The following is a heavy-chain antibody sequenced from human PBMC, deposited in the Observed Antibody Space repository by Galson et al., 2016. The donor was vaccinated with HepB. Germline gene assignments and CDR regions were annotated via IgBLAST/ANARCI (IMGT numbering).Heavy chain of an antibody. V-gene: IGHV3-66*01. D-gene: IGHD6-13*01. Sequence: SLRLSCAASGFTVSSNYMSWVRQAPGKGLEWVSVIYSGGSTYYADSVKGRFTIPRDNSKNTLYLQMNSLRAEDTAVYYCAREGVAAAGGRGYNWFDPWGQGTLVTVSS. CDR3: AREGVAAAGGRGYNWFDP. J-gene: IGHJ5*02. CDR1: GFTVSSNY. CDR2: IYSGGST.